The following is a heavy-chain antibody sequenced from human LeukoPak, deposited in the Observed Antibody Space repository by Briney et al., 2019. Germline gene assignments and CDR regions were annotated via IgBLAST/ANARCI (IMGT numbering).Heavy chain of an antibody. CDR3: ARQQWLDGAYYFDY. J-gene: IGHJ4*02. CDR2: ISWEGGST. CDR1: GFTFDDYA. Sequence: GGSLRLACAVSGFTFDDYAMDWVRQAQGEGMEWDCLISWEGGSTYYADSVKGRLTIYRDNRKKSLYMQMNSLRAEDTAVYYCARQQWLDGAYYFDYWGQGTLVTVSS. V-gene: IGHV3-43D*03. D-gene: IGHD6-19*01.